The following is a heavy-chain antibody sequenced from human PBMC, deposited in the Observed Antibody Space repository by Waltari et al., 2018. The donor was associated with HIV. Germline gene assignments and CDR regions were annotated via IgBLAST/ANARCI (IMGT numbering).Heavy chain of an antibody. D-gene: IGHD3-10*01. J-gene: IGHJ6*02. Sequence: LQLQESGPGLVKPSETLSLTCTVSGGLISRCSYYRGWTRQPPGQRLEGIGSIYYSGSTNDNPTIKGRVTISVDTSKNQFSLKLSSVTAADTAVYYCARDYYGSGSYYNEDYYYGMDVWGQGTTVTVAS. CDR1: GGLISRCSYY. CDR3: ARDYYGSGSYYNEDYYYGMDV. CDR2: IYYSGST. V-gene: IGHV4-39*07.